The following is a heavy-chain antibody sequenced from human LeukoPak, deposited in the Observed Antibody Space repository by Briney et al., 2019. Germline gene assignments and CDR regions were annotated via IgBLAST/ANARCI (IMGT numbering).Heavy chain of an antibody. J-gene: IGHJ4*02. CDR1: GGSISSYY. CDR3: ARGLSSSRDY. D-gene: IGHD6-13*01. CDR2: IYYSGST. Sequence: SETLSLTCTVSGGSISSYYWSWIRQPPGKGLEWIGYIYYSGSTNYNPSLKSRVTISVDTSKNQFSLKLSSVTAADTAVYYCARGLSSSRDYWGQGTLVTVSS. V-gene: IGHV4-59*12.